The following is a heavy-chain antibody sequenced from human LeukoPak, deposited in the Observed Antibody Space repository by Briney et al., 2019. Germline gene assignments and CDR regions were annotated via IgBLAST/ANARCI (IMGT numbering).Heavy chain of an antibody. V-gene: IGHV3-73*01. CDR2: IRSKANSYAT. Sequence: SGGSLRLSCAASGFTFSGSAVHWVRQASGKGLEWVGRIRSKANSYATAYAASVKGRFTISRDDSKNTAYLQMNSLKTEDTAVYYCTSRDSTVTPTGYFQHWGQGTLVTVSS. CDR3: TSRDSTVTPTGYFQH. CDR1: GFTFSGSA. J-gene: IGHJ1*01. D-gene: IGHD4-17*01.